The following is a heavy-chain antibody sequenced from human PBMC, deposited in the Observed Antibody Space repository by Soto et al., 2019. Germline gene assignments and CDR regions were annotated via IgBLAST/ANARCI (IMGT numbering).Heavy chain of an antibody. Sequence: ASVKVSCKVSGYTLTELSMHWVRQAPGKGLEWMGGFDPEDGETIYAQKLQGRVTMTTDTSTSTAYMELRSLRSDDTAVYYCASVLCCGDCYLLAVSGKGTTVTVSS. D-gene: IGHD2-21*02. CDR2: FDPEDGET. CDR3: ASVLCCGDCYLLAV. J-gene: IGHJ6*04. CDR1: GYTLTELS. V-gene: IGHV1-24*01.